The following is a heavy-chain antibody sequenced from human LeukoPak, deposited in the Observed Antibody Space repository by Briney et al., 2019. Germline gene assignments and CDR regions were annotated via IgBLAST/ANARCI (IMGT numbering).Heavy chain of an antibody. CDR2: MNPNSGNT. V-gene: IGHV1-8*03. Sequence: ASVKVSCKASGYTFTGYYMHRVRHAPGQGLEWMGWMNPNSGNTGYAQKFQGRVTITRNTSISTAYMELSSLRSEDTAVYYCARGKWELTIWGQGTMVTVSS. CDR1: GYTFTGYY. J-gene: IGHJ3*02. D-gene: IGHD1-26*01. CDR3: ARGKWELTI.